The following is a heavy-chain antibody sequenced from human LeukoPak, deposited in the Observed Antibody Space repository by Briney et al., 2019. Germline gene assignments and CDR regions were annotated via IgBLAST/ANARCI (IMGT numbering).Heavy chain of an antibody. D-gene: IGHD5-18*01. Sequence: NPGGSLRLSCAASGFTFSSYSMNWVRQAPGKGLEWVSYISSSSSYIYYADSVKGRFTISRDNAKNSLYLQMNSLRAEDTAVYYCARWGKYSHGYLDYWGQGTLVTVSS. CDR2: ISSSSSYI. CDR1: GFTFSSYS. CDR3: ARWGKYSHGYLDY. J-gene: IGHJ4*02. V-gene: IGHV3-21*05.